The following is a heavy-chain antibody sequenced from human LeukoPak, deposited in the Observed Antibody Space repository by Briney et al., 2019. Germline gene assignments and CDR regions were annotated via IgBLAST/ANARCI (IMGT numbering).Heavy chain of an antibody. D-gene: IGHD7-27*01. V-gene: IGHV4-59*11. Sequence: SETLSLTCTVSGGSISSHYWSWIRQPPGKGLEWIGYIYYSGSTNYNPSLKSRVTISVDTSKNQFSLKLSSVTAADTAVYYCARGSSLMALGNYFDYWGQGTLVTVSS. CDR1: GGSISSHY. J-gene: IGHJ4*02. CDR2: IYYSGST. CDR3: ARGSSLMALGNYFDY.